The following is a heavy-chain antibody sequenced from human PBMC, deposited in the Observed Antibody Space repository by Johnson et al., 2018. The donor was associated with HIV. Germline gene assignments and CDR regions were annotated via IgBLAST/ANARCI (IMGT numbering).Heavy chain of an antibody. D-gene: IGHD6-13*01. Sequence: QVQLVESGGDVVQPGRSQRLSCAASGFTFSNHGMHWVRQAPGKGLEWVAFIRFDGSNKYYADSVKGRFTISRDNAKNTLYLQMNSLRAEDTAVYYCATKRVAAADPDDAFDIWGQGTMVTVSS. CDR3: ATKRVAAADPDDAFDI. J-gene: IGHJ3*02. CDR1: GFTFSNHG. CDR2: IRFDGSNK. V-gene: IGHV3-33*03.